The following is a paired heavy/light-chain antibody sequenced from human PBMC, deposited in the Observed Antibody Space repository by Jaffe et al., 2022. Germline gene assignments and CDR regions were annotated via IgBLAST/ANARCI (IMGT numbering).Light chain of an antibody. J-gene: IGKJ2*01. Sequence: EIVMTQSPATLSVSPGERATLSCRASQSVNSNLAWYQQKAGQAPRLLIYDTSTRATGIPARFSGSGSGTEFTLTISGLQSEDLAVYHCQQYKKWPRSSFGQGTRLEIK. CDR1: QSVNSN. CDR2: DTS. V-gene: IGKV3-15*01. CDR3: QQYKKWPRSS.
Heavy chain of an antibody. CDR1: GFRFSIYA. V-gene: IGHV3-23*01. CDR3: AKETDIGLWYLDL. J-gene: IGHJ2*01. Sequence: EVQLLESGGNLVQPGGSLRLSCAASGFRFSIYAMSWVRQAPGMGLEWVALIPGDSAITDYADTVKGRFTISRDNFKNTLYLQMNSLRVEDTAVYYCAKETDIGLWYLDLWGRGTLVTVAS. CDR2: IPGDSAIT.